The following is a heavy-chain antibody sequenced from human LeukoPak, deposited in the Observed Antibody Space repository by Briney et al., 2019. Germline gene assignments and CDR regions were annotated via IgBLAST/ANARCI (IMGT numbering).Heavy chain of an antibody. Sequence: GRSLRLSCAASGFTFDDYAMHWVRQAPGKGLEWVSGISWNSGSTYYADSVKGRFTISRDNSKNTLYLQMNSLRAEDTAVYYCAKNSYYYGSGTPEYWGQGTLVTVSS. CDR2: ISWNSGST. V-gene: IGHV3-9*01. CDR1: GFTFDDYA. D-gene: IGHD3-10*01. CDR3: AKNSYYYGSGTPEY. J-gene: IGHJ4*02.